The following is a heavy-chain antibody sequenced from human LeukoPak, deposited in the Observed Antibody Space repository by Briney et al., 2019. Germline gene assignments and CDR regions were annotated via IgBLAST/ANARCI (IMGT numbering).Heavy chain of an antibody. J-gene: IGHJ4*02. CDR1: GYTFTGYY. CDR2: INPNSGGT. CDR3: ARGGLLWFGESTGIFDY. D-gene: IGHD3-10*01. V-gene: IGHV1-2*02. Sequence: ASVKVSCKASGYTFTGYYMHWVRQAPGQGLEWMGWINPNSGGTNYAQKFQGRVTMTRDMSTSTVYMELSSLRSEDTAVYYCARGGLLWFGESTGIFDYWGQGTLVTVSS.